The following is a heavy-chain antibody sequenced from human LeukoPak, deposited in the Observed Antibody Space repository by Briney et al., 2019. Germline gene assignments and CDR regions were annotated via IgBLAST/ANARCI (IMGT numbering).Heavy chain of an antibody. D-gene: IGHD6-19*01. CDR2: IYPGDCDT. V-gene: IGHV5-51*01. J-gene: IGHJ4*02. Sequence: GESLKISCKGSGYSFTIYWIGWVRQLPGKGLWWMGIIYPGDCDTRYSPSFQGQATISADNSSSTAYPQWSSLKASDTAMYYCARIWAVESSDWYYFDYWGQGTLVTVSS. CDR3: ARIWAVESSDWYYFDY. CDR1: GYSFTIYW.